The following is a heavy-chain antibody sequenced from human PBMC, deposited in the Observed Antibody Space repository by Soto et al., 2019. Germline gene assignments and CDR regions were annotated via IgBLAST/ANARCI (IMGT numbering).Heavy chain of an antibody. J-gene: IGHJ4*02. Sequence: PSVKVSCKASGGTFSSYAISWVRQAPGQGLEWMGGIIPIFGTANYAQKFQGRVTITADKSTSTAYMELSSLRSEDTAVYYCARGVLITMTYDYWGQGTLVTVSS. CDR1: GGTFSSYA. CDR2: IIPIFGTA. D-gene: IGHD3-22*01. CDR3: ARGVLITMTYDY. V-gene: IGHV1-69*06.